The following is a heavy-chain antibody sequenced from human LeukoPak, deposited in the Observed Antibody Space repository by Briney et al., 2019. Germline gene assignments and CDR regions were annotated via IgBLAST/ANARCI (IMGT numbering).Heavy chain of an antibody. J-gene: IGHJ4*02. CDR2: IYYSGST. D-gene: IGHD3-22*01. CDR1: GGSISSYY. V-gene: IGHV4-59*01. CDR3: ARGYNYYDSSGYDY. Sequence: SETLSLTCTVSGGSISSYYWSWIRQPPGKGLEWIGYIYYSGSTNYNPSLKSRVTISVDTSKNLFSLKLSSVTAADTAVYYCARGYNYYDSSGYDYWGQGTLVTVSS.